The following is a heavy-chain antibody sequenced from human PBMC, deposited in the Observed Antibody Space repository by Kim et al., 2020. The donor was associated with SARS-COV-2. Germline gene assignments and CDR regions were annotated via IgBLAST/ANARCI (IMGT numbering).Heavy chain of an antibody. V-gene: IGHV1-69*08. J-gene: IGHJ4*02. D-gene: IGHD3-22*01. CDR2: IITFSGTA. CDR1: GGIFTSYI. Sequence: SVKVSCKVSGGIFTSYIVTWVRQAPGQGLEWMGRIITFSGTANYAQRFQGRVTITADRSTRTAFMEMSSLTSDDTAVYYCARESLYYDSSHYCIDYWGQGALVTVSS. CDR3: ARESLYYDSSHYCIDY.